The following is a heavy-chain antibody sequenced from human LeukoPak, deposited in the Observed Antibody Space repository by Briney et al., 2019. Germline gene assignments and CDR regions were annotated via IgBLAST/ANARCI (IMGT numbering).Heavy chain of an antibody. Sequence: PSETLSLTCTVSGGSISSGSYYWSWIRQPAGKGLEWIGRIYTSGSTNYNPSLKSRVTISVDTSKNQFSLKLSSVTAADTAVYYCAREGLTTSDYWGQGTLVTVSS. CDR3: AREGLTTSDY. V-gene: IGHV4-61*02. J-gene: IGHJ4*02. CDR2: IYTSGST. CDR1: GGSISSGSYY. D-gene: IGHD4-11*01.